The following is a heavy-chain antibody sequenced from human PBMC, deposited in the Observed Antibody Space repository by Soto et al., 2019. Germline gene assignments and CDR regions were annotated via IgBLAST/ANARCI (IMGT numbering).Heavy chain of an antibody. CDR1: GGSISSYY. J-gene: IGHJ4*02. CDR2: IYYSGST. D-gene: IGHD6-13*01. CDR3: ARVSRWQLVY. Sequence: SETLSLTCTVSGGSISSYYWSWIRQPPGKGLEWIGYIYYSGSTNYNPSLKSRVTISVDTSKNQFSLKLSSVTAADTAVYYCARVSRWQLVYWGQGTLVTVSS. V-gene: IGHV4-59*01.